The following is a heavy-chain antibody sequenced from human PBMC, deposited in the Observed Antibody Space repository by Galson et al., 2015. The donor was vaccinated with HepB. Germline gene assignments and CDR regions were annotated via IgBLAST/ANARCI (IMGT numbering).Heavy chain of an antibody. CDR2: IIPIFGIA. Sequence: SVKVSCKASGGTFSSYAISWVRQAPGQGLEWMGGIIPIFGIANYAQKFQGRVTITADESTSTAYMELSSLRSEDTAVYYCARDEGRVEGAYYGMDVWGQGTTVTVSS. D-gene: IGHD2-2*01. V-gene: IGHV1-69*13. J-gene: IGHJ6*02. CDR3: ARDEGRVEGAYYGMDV. CDR1: GGTFSSYA.